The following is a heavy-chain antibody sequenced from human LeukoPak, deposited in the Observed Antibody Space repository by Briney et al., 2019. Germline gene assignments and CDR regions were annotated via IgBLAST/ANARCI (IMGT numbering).Heavy chain of an antibody. CDR2: IIPIFGTA. D-gene: IGHD2-2*01. V-gene: IGHV1-69*13. CDR3: ASARVPIVVVPVALNY. Sequence: SVKVSCKASGGTFSSYAISWVRQAPGQGLEWMGGIIPIFGTANYAQKFQGRVTITADESTSTAYMELSRLRSGDAATYSCASARVPIVVVPVALNYWGQGTLVIVSS. J-gene: IGHJ4*02. CDR1: GGTFSSYA.